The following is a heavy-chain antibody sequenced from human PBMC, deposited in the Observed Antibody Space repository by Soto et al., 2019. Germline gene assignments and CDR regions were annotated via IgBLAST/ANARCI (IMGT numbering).Heavy chain of an antibody. CDR2: IIPIFGTA. J-gene: IGHJ6*02. D-gene: IGHD6-19*01. V-gene: IGHV1-69*06. Sequence: QVQLVQSGAEVKKPGSSVKVSCKASGGTFSSYAISWVRQAPGQGREWMGGIIPIFGTANYAQKFQGRVTITADKSTSTAYMELSSLRSEDTAVYYCARVMTAVAGTIPYYYGMDVWGQGTTVTVSS. CDR1: GGTFSSYA. CDR3: ARVMTAVAGTIPYYYGMDV.